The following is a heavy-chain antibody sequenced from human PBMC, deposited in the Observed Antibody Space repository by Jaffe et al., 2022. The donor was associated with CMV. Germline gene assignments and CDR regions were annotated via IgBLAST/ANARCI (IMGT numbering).Heavy chain of an antibody. CDR1: GFTFSSYG. J-gene: IGHJ6*02. D-gene: IGHD4-17*01. CDR3: ARDDYGGNYYYGMDV. CDR2: IWYDGSNK. Sequence: QVQLVESGGGVVQPGRSLRLSCAASGFTFSSYGMHWVRQAPGKGLEWVAVIWYDGSNKYYADSVKGRFTISRDNSKNTLYLQMNSLRAEDTAVYYCARDDYGGNYYYGMDVWGQGTTVTVSS. V-gene: IGHV3-33*01.